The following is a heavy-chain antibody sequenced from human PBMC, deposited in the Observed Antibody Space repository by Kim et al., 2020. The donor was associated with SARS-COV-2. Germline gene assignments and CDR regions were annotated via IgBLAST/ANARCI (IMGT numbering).Heavy chain of an antibody. CDR1: GDSISRSSNY. J-gene: IGHJ4*02. CDR2: INYSGNT. CDR3: ARLVSENSAVEY. V-gene: IGHV4-39*01. Sequence: SETLSLTCTVSGDSISRSSNYWGWIRQPPGKGLEWIGSINYSGNTCYNPSLKSRVTISVDTSKNQFSLKMRSVTAADTAVYYCARLVSENSAVEYWGQGT.